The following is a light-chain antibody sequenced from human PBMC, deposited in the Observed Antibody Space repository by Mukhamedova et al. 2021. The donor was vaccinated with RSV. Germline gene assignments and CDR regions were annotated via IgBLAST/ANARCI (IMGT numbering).Light chain of an antibody. CDR3: QQYNNWPPWT. Sequence: PGERATLSCRASQSVSSNLAWYQQKPGQAPRILIYGASTRATGIPARFSGSGSGTEFTLTISSLQSEDFAVYYCQQYNNWPPWTF. CDR2: GAS. CDR1: QSVSSN. V-gene: IGKV3-15*01. J-gene: IGKJ1*01.